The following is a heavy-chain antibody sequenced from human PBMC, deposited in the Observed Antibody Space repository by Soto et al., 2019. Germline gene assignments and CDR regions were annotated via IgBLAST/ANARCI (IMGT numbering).Heavy chain of an antibody. CDR1: GFTFSSYG. CDR2: ISSSGEYL. D-gene: IGHD1-26*01. CDR3: ARDRATGDY. V-gene: IGHV3-21*01. J-gene: IGHJ4*02. Sequence: GGPLRLSCAASGFTFSSYGMNWVRQAPGKGLEWVSSISSSGEYLYYADSMKGRFTISRDNAKNSLYLQMNSLRAEDTAVYYCARDRATGDYWGQGTLVTVSS.